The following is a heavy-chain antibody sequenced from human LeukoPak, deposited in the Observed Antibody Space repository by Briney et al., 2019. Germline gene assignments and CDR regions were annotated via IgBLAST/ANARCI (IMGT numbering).Heavy chain of an antibody. D-gene: IGHD2-21*02. CDR1: GGSISSGSYY. V-gene: IGHV4-61*02. Sequence: PSQSLSLTCTVSGGSISSGSYYWSWIRQPAGKGLEWIGRIYTSGSTNYNPSLKSRVTISVDTSKNQFSLKLTSVTAADTAVYYCARHPRDGSPYYWGQGTLVTVSS. J-gene: IGHJ4*02. CDR3: ARHPRDGSPYY. CDR2: IYTSGST.